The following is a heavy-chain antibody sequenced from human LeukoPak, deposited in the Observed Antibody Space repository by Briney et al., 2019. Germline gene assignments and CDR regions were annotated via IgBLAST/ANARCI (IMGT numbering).Heavy chain of an antibody. CDR2: ISAYNGNT. V-gene: IGHV1-18*01. Sequence: ASVKVSCKASGYTFTSYGISWVRQAPGQGLEWMGWISAYNGNTNYAQKLQGRVTMTTDTSTSTAYMELSSLRSEDTAVYYCARDPVEMATNNEEVVDYWGQGTLVTVS. CDR1: GYTFTSYG. CDR3: ARDPVEMATNNEEVVDY. J-gene: IGHJ4*02. D-gene: IGHD5-24*01.